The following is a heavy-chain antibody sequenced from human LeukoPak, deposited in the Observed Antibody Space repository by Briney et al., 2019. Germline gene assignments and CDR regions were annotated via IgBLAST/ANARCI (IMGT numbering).Heavy chain of an antibody. CDR1: GGSISSSSYY. CDR3: ARGRRGYSGYDSYGYYYYYMDV. V-gene: IGHV4-39*07. D-gene: IGHD5-12*01. J-gene: IGHJ6*03. Sequence: PSETLSLTCTVSGGSISSSSYYWGWIRQPPGKGLEWIGSIYYSGSTYYNPSLKSRVTISVDTSKNQFSLKLSSVTAADTAVYYCARGRRGYSGYDSYGYYYYYMDVWGKGTTVTVSS. CDR2: IYYSGST.